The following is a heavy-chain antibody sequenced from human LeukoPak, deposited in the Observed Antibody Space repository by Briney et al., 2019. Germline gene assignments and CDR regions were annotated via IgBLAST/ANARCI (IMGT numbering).Heavy chain of an antibody. J-gene: IGHJ5*02. CDR1: GFTFSSYS. Sequence: GGSLRLSCAASGFTFSSYSMNWVRQAPGKGLEWVSYISSSSSTIYYADSVKGRFTISRDNAKNSLYLQMNSLRAEDTAVYYCARVIAAAGLNWFDPWGQGTLVTVSS. V-gene: IGHV3-48*04. CDR2: ISSSSSTI. CDR3: ARVIAAAGLNWFDP. D-gene: IGHD6-13*01.